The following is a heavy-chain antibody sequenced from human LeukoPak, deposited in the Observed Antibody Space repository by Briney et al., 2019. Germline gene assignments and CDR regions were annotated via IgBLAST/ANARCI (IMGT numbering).Heavy chain of an antibody. Sequence: GASVTVSCKASGYLFISHGLTWVRQAPGQGLEWMGWLSPYSAHATYAQNFQGRVTMPTDTSTETAYLELSSLRSDDTAVYSCALSGTRYNSAWCRIWGQGPLVTVSS. D-gene: IGHD6-19*01. CDR1: GYLFISHG. J-gene: IGHJ4*02. CDR3: ALSGTRYNSAWCRI. CDR2: LSPYSAHA. V-gene: IGHV1-18*01.